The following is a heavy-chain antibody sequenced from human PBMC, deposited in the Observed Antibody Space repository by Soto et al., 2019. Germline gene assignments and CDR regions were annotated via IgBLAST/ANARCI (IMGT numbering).Heavy chain of an antibody. CDR1: GVSISSSY. V-gene: IGHV4-59*01. CDR3: ARGGNRYSNTASGVGGFDF. Sequence: SETLSLTXTVSGVSISSSYWSWIRQSPGTGLEWIGYIYYTGTTNYNPSLKRRVTISLDTARNQFSLNVNSLTTADTAVYFCARGGNRYSNTASGVGGFDFWGQGTLVTVSS. CDR2: IYYTGTT. D-gene: IGHD5-12*01. J-gene: IGHJ4*02.